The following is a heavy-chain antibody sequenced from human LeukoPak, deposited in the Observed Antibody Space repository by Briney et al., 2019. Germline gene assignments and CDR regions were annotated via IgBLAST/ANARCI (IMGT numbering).Heavy chain of an antibody. CDR2: INPNSGGT. D-gene: IGHD5-18*01. Sequence: ASVKVSCKASGYTFTDYYMHWVRQAPGQGLEWMGWINPNSGGTHYAQKFQGRVTMTRDTSISTAYMDLSRLRSDDTAVYYCARYSYGSITFDYWGQGTLVTVSS. CDR3: ARYSYGSITFDY. CDR1: GYTFTDYY. J-gene: IGHJ4*02. V-gene: IGHV1-2*02.